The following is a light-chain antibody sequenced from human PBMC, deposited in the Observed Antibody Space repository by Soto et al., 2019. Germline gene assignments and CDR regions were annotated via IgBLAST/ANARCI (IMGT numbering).Light chain of an antibody. V-gene: IGLV1-51*01. Sequence: QSVLTQPPSVSAAPGQKVTISCSGSSSNIGNNYVSWYQQLPGTAPKLLIYANNKRPSGIPDRFSGSKSGTSATLGITGLQTWDEADYYCGTWDNSLSAGVFGTVTKVTVL. CDR2: ANN. CDR1: SSNIGNNY. J-gene: IGLJ1*01. CDR3: GTWDNSLSAGV.